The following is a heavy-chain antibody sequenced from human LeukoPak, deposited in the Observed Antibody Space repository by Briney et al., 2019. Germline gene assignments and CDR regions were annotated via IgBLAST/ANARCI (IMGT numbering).Heavy chain of an antibody. CDR1: GGSFSGYY. J-gene: IGHJ4*02. CDR2: INHSGST. CDR3: AKSEAHSSSRYFDH. D-gene: IGHD6-6*01. V-gene: IGHV4-34*01. Sequence: SETLSLTCAVYGGSFSGYYWSWIRQPPGKGLEWIGEINHSGSTNYNPSLKSRVTMSIDTSKNQFSLKLTSVTAADTAVYYCAKSEAHSSSRYFDHWGQGALVTVSS.